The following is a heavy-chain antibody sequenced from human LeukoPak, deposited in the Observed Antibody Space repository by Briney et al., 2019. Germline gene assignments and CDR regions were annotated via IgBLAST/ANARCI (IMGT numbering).Heavy chain of an antibody. CDR1: RGSISSGGYY. CDR2: IYYGGST. CDR3: ARSDSSGYWFDY. V-gene: IGHV4-31*03. D-gene: IGHD3-22*01. Sequence: PSETLSLTCTVSRGSISSGGYYWRWIRQHPGKGLEWIAYIYYGGSTYYNPSLKSRFTILVDTSKNQFSLKLNSVTAADTAVYYCARSDSSGYWFDYWGQGTLVTVSS. J-gene: IGHJ4*02.